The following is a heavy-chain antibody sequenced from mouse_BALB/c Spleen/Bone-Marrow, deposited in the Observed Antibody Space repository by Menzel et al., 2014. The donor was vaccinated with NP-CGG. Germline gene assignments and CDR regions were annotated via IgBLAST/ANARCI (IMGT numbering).Heavy chain of an antibody. CDR1: GFTFSSYG. CDR3: ARDGYYVFYAMDY. D-gene: IGHD2-3*01. J-gene: IGHJ4*01. CDR2: INSNGGST. V-gene: IGHV5-6-3*01. Sequence: EVQGVESGGGLVQPGGSLKLSCAASGFTFSSYGMSWVRQTPDKRLELVATINSNGGSTYYPDSVKGRFTISRDNAKNTLYLQMSSLKSEDTAMYYCARDGYYVFYAMDYWGQRTSVTVSS.